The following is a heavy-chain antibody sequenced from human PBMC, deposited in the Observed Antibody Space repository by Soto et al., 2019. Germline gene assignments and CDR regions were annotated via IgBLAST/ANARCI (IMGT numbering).Heavy chain of an antibody. V-gene: IGHV4-31*03. D-gene: IGHD3-22*01. CDR2: IYYSGST. CDR1: GGSISSGGYY. Sequence: SETLSLTCTVSGGSISSGGYYWSWIRQHPGKGLERIGYIYYSGSTYYNPSLKSRVTISVDTSKNQFSLKLSSVTAADTAVYYCARGKKNTYYYDSSGYNWGQGTLVTVSS. CDR3: ARGKKNTYYYDSSGYN. J-gene: IGHJ4*02.